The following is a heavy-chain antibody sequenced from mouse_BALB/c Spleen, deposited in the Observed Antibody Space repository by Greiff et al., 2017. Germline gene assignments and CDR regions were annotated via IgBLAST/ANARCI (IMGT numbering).Heavy chain of an antibody. CDR1: GYTFTDYN. J-gene: IGHJ1*01. CDR2: INPNNGGT. Sequence: EVQLVESGPELVKPGASVKIPCKASGYTFTDYNMDWVKQSHGKSLEWIGDINPNNGGTIYNQKFKGKATLTVDKSSSTAYMELRSLTSEDTAVYYCARKGSSPYWYFDVWGAGTTVTVSS. CDR3: ARKGSSPYWYFDV. V-gene: IGHV1-18*01. D-gene: IGHD1-1*01.